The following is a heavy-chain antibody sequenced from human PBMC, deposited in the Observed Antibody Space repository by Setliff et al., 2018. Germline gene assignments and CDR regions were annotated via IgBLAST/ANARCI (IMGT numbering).Heavy chain of an antibody. CDR2: IIPIFGTA. J-gene: IGHJ4*02. CDR3: ARDGSAFFYEH. CDR1: GGTFSSYA. D-gene: IGHD1-26*01. Sequence: SVKVSCKASGGTFSSYAISWVRQAPGQGLEWMGGIIPIFGTANYAQKFQDRILMTKDTSLNTVYMELRSLRSDDTALYYCARDGSAFFYEHWGQGSLVTVSS. V-gene: IGHV1-69*05.